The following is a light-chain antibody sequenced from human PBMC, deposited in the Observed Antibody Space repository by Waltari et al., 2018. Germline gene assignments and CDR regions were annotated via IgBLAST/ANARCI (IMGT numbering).Light chain of an antibody. V-gene: IGLV1-51*01. CDR3: ATWDSRLSVVV. CDR1: SSNIGNTD. J-gene: IGLJ3*02. Sequence: QSVLTQPPSVSAAPGQRVTISCSGGSSNIGNTDVSWYQQFPGTASKLLITDNNKRPFGIPDRFSGSKSGTSATLGITGLQTGDEADYYCATWDSRLSVVVFGGGTKVTVL. CDR2: DNN.